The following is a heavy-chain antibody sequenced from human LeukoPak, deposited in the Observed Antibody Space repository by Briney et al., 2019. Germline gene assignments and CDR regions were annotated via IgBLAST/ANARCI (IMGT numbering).Heavy chain of an antibody. J-gene: IGHJ4*02. CDR2: IRNKANIYTT. CDR3: ARAPNSGTLGEDY. CDR1: GFTFSDHY. V-gene: IGHV3-72*01. D-gene: IGHD1-26*01. Sequence: PGGSLRLSCAASGFTFSDHYMDWVRQAPGKGLEWVGRIRNKANIYTTEYAASVKGRFTISRDDSKNSLYLQMNSLKTEDTAVYYCARAPNSGTLGEDYWGQGTLVTVSS.